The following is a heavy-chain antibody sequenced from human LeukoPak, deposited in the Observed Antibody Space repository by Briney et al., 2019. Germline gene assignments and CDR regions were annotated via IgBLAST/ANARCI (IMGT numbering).Heavy chain of an antibody. CDR3: AKNTGSYDFWSGYYTGESWFDP. Sequence: GGSLRLSCAASGFTFSIYAMSWVRQAPGKGLEWVSTVSGSGGSTYYADSVKGRFTISRDNSKNTLYLQMNSLRAEDTAVYYCAKNTGSYDFWSGYYTGESWFDPWGQGTLVTVSS. D-gene: IGHD3-3*01. CDR2: VSGSGGST. CDR1: GFTFSIYA. V-gene: IGHV3-23*01. J-gene: IGHJ5*02.